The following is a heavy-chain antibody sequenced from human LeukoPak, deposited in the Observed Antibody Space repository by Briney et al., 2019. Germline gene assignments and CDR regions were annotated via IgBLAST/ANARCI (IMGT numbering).Heavy chain of an antibody. J-gene: IGHJ3*02. D-gene: IGHD2-21*01. CDR1: GFTFSTYF. CDR2: IASDGSHT. Sequence: GRSLRLSCAASGFTFSTYFMHWVRQAPGKGLEWVADIASDGSHTFYVESVKGRFTISRDNSKNTLYLQTNSLRAEDTAVYFCARERQDTILHSGAFDIWGQGTMVTVSS. V-gene: IGHV3-30-3*01. CDR3: ARERQDTILHSGAFDI.